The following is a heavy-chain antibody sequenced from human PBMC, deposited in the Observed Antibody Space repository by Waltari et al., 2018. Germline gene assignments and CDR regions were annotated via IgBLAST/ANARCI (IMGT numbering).Heavy chain of an antibody. V-gene: IGHV1-69*10. CDR1: GGTFSSYA. CDR3: ARGIVGATQSYSQH. D-gene: IGHD1-26*01. CDR2: IIPILGIA. J-gene: IGHJ1*01. Sequence: QVQLVQSGAEVKKPGSSVKVSCKASGGTFSSYAISWVRQAPGQWLEWMGGIIPILGIANYAQKFQGRVTITADKSTRTAYMGLSSLRSEETAVYSCARGIVGATQSYSQHGGQGTLVTVSS.